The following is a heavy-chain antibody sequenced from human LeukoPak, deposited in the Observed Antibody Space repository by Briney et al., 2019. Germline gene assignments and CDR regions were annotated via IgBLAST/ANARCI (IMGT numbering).Heavy chain of an antibody. CDR2: INHSGST. Sequence: YPSETLSFTCAVYGGSFSGYYWSWIRQPPGKGLEWIGEINHSGSTNYNPSLKSRVTISVDTSKNQFSLKLSSVTAADTAVYYCARGVYIAAAQYGFWGQGTLVTVSS. D-gene: IGHD6-13*01. V-gene: IGHV4-34*01. J-gene: IGHJ4*02. CDR1: GGSFSGYY. CDR3: ARGVYIAAAQYGF.